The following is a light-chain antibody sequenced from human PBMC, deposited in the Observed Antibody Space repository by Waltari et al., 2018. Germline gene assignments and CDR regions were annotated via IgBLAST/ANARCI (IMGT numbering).Light chain of an antibody. CDR2: DAS. Sequence: SCRARQSVSRTLAWYQQKPGQAPRLLIYDASTWTTGIPDRFSGSGSGTDFSLTISRLEPEDFAVYYCQKYGTLPATFGQGTKVQIK. CDR1: QSVSRT. J-gene: IGKJ1*01. CDR3: QKYGTLPAT. V-gene: IGKV3-20*01.